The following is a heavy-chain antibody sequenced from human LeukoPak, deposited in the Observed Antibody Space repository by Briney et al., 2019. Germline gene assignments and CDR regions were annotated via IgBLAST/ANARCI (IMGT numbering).Heavy chain of an antibody. Sequence: GESLKISCKGSGYSFTSYWIGWVRQMPGKGLEWMGIIYPGDSDIRYSPSFQGQVTISADKSISTAYLQWSSLKASDTAMYYCARQTEPYDSSGYYYVDWGQGTLVTVSS. J-gene: IGHJ4*02. CDR3: ARQTEPYDSSGYYYVD. CDR1: GYSFTSYW. CDR2: IYPGDSDI. D-gene: IGHD3-22*01. V-gene: IGHV5-51*01.